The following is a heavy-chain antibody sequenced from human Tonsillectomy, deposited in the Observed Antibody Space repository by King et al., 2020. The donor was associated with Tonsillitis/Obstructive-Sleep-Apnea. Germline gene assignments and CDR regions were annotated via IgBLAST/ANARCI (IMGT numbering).Heavy chain of an antibody. CDR1: GFTFDDYA. CDR2: ISLNSGSI. CDR3: AKVGATDAFDM. J-gene: IGHJ3*02. V-gene: IGHV3-9*01. D-gene: IGHD1-26*01. Sequence: VQLVESGGGLVQPGRSLRLSCAASGFTFDDYAMHWVRHAPGKGLEWVSGISLNSGSIGYADSVKGRFTVSRDNAKNFLYLQMNSLRAEDTALYYCAKVGATDAFDMWGQGTMVTVSS.